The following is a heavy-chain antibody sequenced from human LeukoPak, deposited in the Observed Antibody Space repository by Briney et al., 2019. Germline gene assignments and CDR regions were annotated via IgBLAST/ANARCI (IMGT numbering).Heavy chain of an antibody. V-gene: IGHV3-30*02. CDR1: GFTFSSYG. J-gene: IGHJ6*03. Sequence: GGSLRLSCAASGFTFSSYGMHWVRQAPGKGLEWVAFIRYDGSNKYYADSVKGRFTISRDNSKNTLYLQMNSLRAEDTAVYYCARANIVVVPAAIRSHYYYYMDVWGKGTTVTVSS. CDR3: ARANIVVVPAAIRSHYYYYMDV. CDR2: IRYDGSNK. D-gene: IGHD2-2*02.